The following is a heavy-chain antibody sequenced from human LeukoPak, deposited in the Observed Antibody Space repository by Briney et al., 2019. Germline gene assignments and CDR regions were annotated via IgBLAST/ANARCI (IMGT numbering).Heavy chain of an antibody. J-gene: IGHJ3*02. D-gene: IGHD3-16*01. CDR2: ISYDGSNK. CDR1: GFTFSSYG. CDR3: AREYYDYVWGSPSGAFDI. V-gene: IGHV3-30*03. Sequence: GGSLRLSCAASGFTFSSYGMHWVRQAPGKGLEWVAVISYDGSNKYYADSVKGRFTISRDNSKNTLYLQMNSLRAEDTAVYYCAREYYDYVWGSPSGAFDIWGQGTMVTVSS.